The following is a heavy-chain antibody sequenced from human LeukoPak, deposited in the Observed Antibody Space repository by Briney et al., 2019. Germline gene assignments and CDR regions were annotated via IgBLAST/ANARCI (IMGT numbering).Heavy chain of an antibody. CDR3: AKDGLPSYFDY. Sequence: PGGSLRLSCAASGFTFSSYAMHWVRQAPGKGLEWVAVISYDGSNKYYADSVKARFTISRDNSKNTLYLQMNSLRAEDTAVYYCAKDGLPSYFDYWGQGTLVTVSS. V-gene: IGHV3-30*04. CDR2: ISYDGSNK. CDR1: GFTFSSYA. J-gene: IGHJ4*02.